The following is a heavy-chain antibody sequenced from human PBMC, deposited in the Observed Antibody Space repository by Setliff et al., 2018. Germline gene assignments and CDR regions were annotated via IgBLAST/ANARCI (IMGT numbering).Heavy chain of an antibody. V-gene: IGHV7-4-1*02. Sequence: SVKVSCKASGYTFTSYAMNWVRQAPGQGLEWMGWINTNTGNPTYAQGFTGRFVFSLDTSVSTAYLQISSLKAEDTAVYYCARVATRDGYGDQYYFDYWGQGTLVTVSS. CDR1: GYTFTSYA. J-gene: IGHJ4*02. CDR3: ARVATRDGYGDQYYFDY. CDR2: INTNTGNP. D-gene: IGHD4-17*01.